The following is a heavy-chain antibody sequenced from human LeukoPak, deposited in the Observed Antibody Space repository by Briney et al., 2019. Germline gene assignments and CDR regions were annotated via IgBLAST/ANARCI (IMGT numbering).Heavy chain of an antibody. Sequence: SETLSLTCSVSGGSISSSYWNWVRQPPGKGLEWIGHIYYSGSTNYNPSLKSRVTISVDTSRNQFSLKLSSVTAADTAVYYCARTAYCGGDCYSRAYYYHYMEVWGKGTTVTVSS. J-gene: IGHJ6*03. CDR2: IYYSGST. D-gene: IGHD2-21*02. V-gene: IGHV4-59*01. CDR3: ARTAYCGGDCYSRAYYYHYMEV. CDR1: GGSISSSY.